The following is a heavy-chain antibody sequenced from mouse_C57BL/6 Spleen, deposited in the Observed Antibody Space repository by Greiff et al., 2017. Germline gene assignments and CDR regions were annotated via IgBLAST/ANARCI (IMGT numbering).Heavy chain of an antibody. CDR1: GYAFSSYW. J-gene: IGHJ4*01. CDR3: ARDNYGSSWKNAMDY. D-gene: IGHD1-1*01. V-gene: IGHV1-80*01. Sequence: VQLQQSGAELVKPGASVKISCKASGYAFSSYWMNWVKQRPGKGLEWIGQIYPGDGDTNYNGKFKGKATLTADKSSSTAYMQLSSLTSEDSAVYFCARDNYGSSWKNAMDYWGQGTSVTVSS. CDR2: IYPGDGDT.